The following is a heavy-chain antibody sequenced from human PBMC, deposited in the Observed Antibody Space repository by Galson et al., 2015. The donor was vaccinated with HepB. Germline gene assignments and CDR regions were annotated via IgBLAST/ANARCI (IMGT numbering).Heavy chain of an antibody. J-gene: IGHJ4*02. CDR1: GFTFSNAW. Sequence: SLRLSCAASGFTFSNAWMNWVRQAPGKGLEWVGRIKSKTDGGTTDYAAPVKGRFTISRDDSKNTLYLQMNSLKTEDTAVYYCTTGDSGDYGELFDYWGQGTLVTVSS. V-gene: IGHV3-15*07. CDR3: TTGDSGDYGELFDY. D-gene: IGHD4-17*01. CDR2: IKSKTDGGTT.